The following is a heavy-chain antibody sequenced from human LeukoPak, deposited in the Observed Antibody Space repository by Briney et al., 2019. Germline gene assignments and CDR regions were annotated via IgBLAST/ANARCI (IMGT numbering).Heavy chain of an antibody. Sequence: PGGSLRLSCVASGFTFSSYWMHWVRQAPGKGLVWVSRIKSDGSITDYADSVKGRFTIPRDSAKNTLYLQMTSLRAEDTAVYYCARVSYDINGYDLGAYDHWGQGTLVSVSS. D-gene: IGHD5-12*01. J-gene: IGHJ4*02. V-gene: IGHV3-74*01. CDR3: ARVSYDINGYDLGAYDH. CDR1: GFTFSSYW. CDR2: IKSDGSIT.